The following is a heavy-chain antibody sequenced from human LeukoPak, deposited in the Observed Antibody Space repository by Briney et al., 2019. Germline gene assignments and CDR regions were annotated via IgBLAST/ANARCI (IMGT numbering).Heavy chain of an antibody. CDR1: GFTFSSYE. CDR2: ISSSGSNI. D-gene: IGHD3-3*01. CDR3: ARTIWSGYSADAFDI. J-gene: IGHJ3*02. V-gene: IGHV3-48*03. Sequence: GGSLRLSCAASGFTFSSYEMNWVRQAPGKGLEWVSYISSSGSNIYYADSVKGRFTISRDNAKNSLYLQMNSLRAEDTAVYYCARTIWSGYSADAFDIWGQGTMVTVSS.